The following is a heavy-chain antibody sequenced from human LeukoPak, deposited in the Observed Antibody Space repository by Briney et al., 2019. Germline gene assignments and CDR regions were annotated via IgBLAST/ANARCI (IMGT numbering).Heavy chain of an antibody. V-gene: IGHV5-51*01. J-gene: IGHJ4*02. Sequence: GESLKISCKGSGYSFTNYWIGWVRQMPGKGLEWMGIIYPGDSDTKYSPSFQGQVTISADKSISTAYLQWSSLQASDTAIYYCARHGEGIAAAASYWGQGTLVTVSS. CDR1: GYSFTNYW. CDR3: ARHGEGIAAAASY. D-gene: IGHD6-13*01. CDR2: IYPGDSDT.